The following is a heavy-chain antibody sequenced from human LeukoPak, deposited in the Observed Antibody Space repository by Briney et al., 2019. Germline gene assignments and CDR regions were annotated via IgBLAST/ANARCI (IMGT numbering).Heavy chain of an antibody. D-gene: IGHD3-16*02. CDR3: ARANYDYVWGSYRSYYFVY. V-gene: IGHV3-74*01. J-gene: IGHJ4*02. CDR1: GFTFSSYW. Sequence: GGSLRLSCAASGFTFSSYWMHWVRQAPGKGLVWVSHINSDRSSTSYADSVKGRFTISRDNAKNTLYLQMNSLRAEDTAVYCCARANYDYVWGSYRSYYFVYWGEGTLVTVSS. CDR2: INSDRSST.